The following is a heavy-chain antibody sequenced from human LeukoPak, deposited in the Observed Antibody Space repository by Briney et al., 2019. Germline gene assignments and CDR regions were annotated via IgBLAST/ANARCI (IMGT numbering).Heavy chain of an antibody. CDR3: ARDLGQYYDTSDNWFDP. CDR2: ISGSGGST. J-gene: IGHJ5*02. CDR1: GFTFSSYG. Sequence: GGTLRLSCAASGFTFSSYGMSWVRQAPGKGLGWVSAISGSGGSTYYADSVKGRFTISRDNAKNTLNLQMNSLRAEDTAVYYCARDLGQYYDTSDNWFDPWGQGTLVTVSS. V-gene: IGHV3-23*01. D-gene: IGHD3-22*01.